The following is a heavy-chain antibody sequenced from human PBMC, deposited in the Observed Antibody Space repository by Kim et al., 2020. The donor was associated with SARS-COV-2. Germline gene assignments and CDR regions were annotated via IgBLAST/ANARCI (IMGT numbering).Heavy chain of an antibody. CDR3: ARGLAVTTFFYYYYGMDV. J-gene: IGHJ6*02. Sequence: LKSRVTVSVDTSKNQFSLKLSSATAADTAVYYCARGLAVTTFFYYYYGMDVWGQGTTVTVSS. D-gene: IGHD4-17*01. V-gene: IGHV4-34*01.